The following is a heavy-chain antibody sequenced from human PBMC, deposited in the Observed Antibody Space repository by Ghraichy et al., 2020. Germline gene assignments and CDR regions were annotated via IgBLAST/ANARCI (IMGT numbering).Heavy chain of an antibody. Sequence: LSLTCAASGLTFSNYAMTWVRQAPGQGLEWVSGIGASGGATYYADSVKGRFTISRDKSKSTLYLQMNSLRAEDTAIYYCAKAWGYCSGGTCPSYNWFDPWGQGTLVTVSS. D-gene: IGHD2-15*01. V-gene: IGHV3-23*01. CDR1: GLTFSNYA. J-gene: IGHJ5*02. CDR2: IGASGGAT. CDR3: AKAWGYCSGGTCPSYNWFDP.